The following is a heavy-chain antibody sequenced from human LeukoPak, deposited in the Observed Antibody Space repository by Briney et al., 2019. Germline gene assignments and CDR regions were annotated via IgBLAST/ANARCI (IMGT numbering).Heavy chain of an antibody. J-gene: IGHJ2*01. Sequence: SVKVSCKASGGTFSSYAISWVRQAPGQGLEWMGRIIPIFGTANYAQKFQGRVTITTDDSTSTAYMELSSLRSEDTAVYYCARDLRWGIAAAAPYWYFDLWGRGTLVTVSS. CDR2: IIPIFGTA. V-gene: IGHV1-69*05. CDR1: GGTFSSYA. D-gene: IGHD6-13*01. CDR3: ARDLRWGIAAAAPYWYFDL.